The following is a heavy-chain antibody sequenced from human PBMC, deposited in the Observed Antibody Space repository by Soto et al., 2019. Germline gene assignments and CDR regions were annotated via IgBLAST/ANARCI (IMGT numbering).Heavy chain of an antibody. V-gene: IGHV1-8*01. Sequence: QVQLVQSGAEVKKPGASVKVSCKASGYSFTSYDMNWVRQAPGQGLEWMGWVNPNSGDTDYAQKFQVRVTMTTDTSIRTAYMELSSLRSEDTAVYYCARVSFLAPVTGAESFDFWGQGTMVTVSS. CDR3: ARVSFLAPVTGAESFDF. CDR2: VNPNSGDT. D-gene: IGHD2-21*02. J-gene: IGHJ3*01. CDR1: GYSFTSYD.